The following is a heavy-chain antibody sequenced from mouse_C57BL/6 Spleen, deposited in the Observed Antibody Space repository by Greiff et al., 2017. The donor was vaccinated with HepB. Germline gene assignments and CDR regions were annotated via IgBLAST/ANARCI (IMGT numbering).Heavy chain of an antibody. CDR3: ARRNYGVYYAMDY. D-gene: IGHD1-1*01. CDR1: GYSITSGYY. V-gene: IGHV3-6*01. J-gene: IGHJ4*01. Sequence: EVQLVESGPGPVKPSQSLSLTCSVTGYSITSGYYWNWIRQFPGNKLEWMGYISYDGSNNYNPSLKNRISITRDTSKNQFFLKLNSVTTEDTATYYCARRNYGVYYAMDYWGQGTSVTVSS. CDR2: ISYDGSN.